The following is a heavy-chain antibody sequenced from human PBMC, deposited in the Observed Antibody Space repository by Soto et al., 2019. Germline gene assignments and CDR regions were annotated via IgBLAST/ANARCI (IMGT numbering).Heavy chain of an antibody. D-gene: IGHD3-9*01. J-gene: IGHJ4*02. Sequence: ASVKVSCNASGYTFTSYYMHWVRQAPGQGLEWMGIINPSGGSTSYAQKFQGRVTMTRDTSTSTVYMELSSLRSEDTAVYYCARGPNYDILTGSIPTNYSGQGTLVTVSS. CDR3: ARGPNYDILTGSIPTNY. V-gene: IGHV1-46*01. CDR1: GYTFTSYY. CDR2: INPSGGST.